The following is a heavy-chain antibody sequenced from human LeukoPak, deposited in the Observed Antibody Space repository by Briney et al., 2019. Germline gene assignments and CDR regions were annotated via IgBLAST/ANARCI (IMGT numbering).Heavy chain of an antibody. CDR1: GFTFSSYS. Sequence: PGGSLRLSCAASGFTFSSYSMNWVRQAPGKGLEWVSYISSSSSAIYYADSVKGRFTISRDNAKNSLYLQMNSLRAEDTAVYYCARGRSGSYCDYWGQGTLVTVSS. CDR3: ARGRSGSYCDY. CDR2: ISSSSSAI. V-gene: IGHV3-48*01. J-gene: IGHJ4*02. D-gene: IGHD1-26*01.